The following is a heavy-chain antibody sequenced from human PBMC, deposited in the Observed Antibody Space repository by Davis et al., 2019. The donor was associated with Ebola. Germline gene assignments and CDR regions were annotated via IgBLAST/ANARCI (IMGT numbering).Heavy chain of an antibody. V-gene: IGHV4-30-4*01. D-gene: IGHD4-17*01. CDR2: IYYNGNA. Sequence: SETLSLTCTVSGGSISSGDYYWSWIRQPPGKGLEWIGYIYYNGNAYYNPSLKSRVTLSLDTSKKQFSLKLRSVTAADTAVYYCARGRPSTVTTDYYAMDVWGKGTTVTVSS. J-gene: IGHJ6*04. CDR3: ARGRPSTVTTDYYAMDV. CDR1: GGSISSGDYY.